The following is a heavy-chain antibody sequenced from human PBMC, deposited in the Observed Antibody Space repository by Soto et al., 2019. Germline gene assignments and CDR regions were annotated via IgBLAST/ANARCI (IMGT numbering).Heavy chain of an antibody. CDR1: GYTFTDYG. CDR2: ITAFNGNT. D-gene: IGHD3-3*01. V-gene: IGHV1-18*01. J-gene: IGHJ4*02. Sequence: QVHLVQSGAEVEKPGASVKVSCKASGYTFTDYGISWVRQAPGQGLQWMGWITAFNGNTKYAQQFQGRVTMTTDTATSTDYMELRSLESDDTAVYYCARMSQSELWRGYYYVFDYWGQGTLVTVSA. CDR3: ARMSQSELWRGYYYVFDY.